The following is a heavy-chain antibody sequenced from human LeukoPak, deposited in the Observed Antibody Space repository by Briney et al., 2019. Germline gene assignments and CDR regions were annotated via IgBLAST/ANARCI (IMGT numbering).Heavy chain of an antibody. CDR1: GYTFTSYY. CDR2: INTSGGST. J-gene: IGHJ4*02. CDR3: ARDSTSSFVVVVAAY. D-gene: IGHD2-15*01. Sequence: ASVKVSCKASGYTFTSYYMHWVRQAPGQGLEWMGIINTSGGSTSYAQKFQGRVTMTRDTSTSTVYMELSSLRSEDTAVYYCARDSTSSFVVVVAAYWGQGTLVTVSS. V-gene: IGHV1-46*01.